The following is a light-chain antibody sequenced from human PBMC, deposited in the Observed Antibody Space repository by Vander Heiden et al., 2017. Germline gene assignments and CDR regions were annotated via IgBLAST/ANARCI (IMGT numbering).Light chain of an antibody. V-gene: IGKV4-1*01. J-gene: IGKJ1*01. CDR2: WAS. CDR1: QSVLYSSNNKNY. CDR3: QQYYSTPWT. Sequence: DLVMTQSRDSLAGSLGERATINCKSSQSVLYSSNNKNYLAWYQQKPGQPPKLLMYWASTRESGVPDRFSGSGSGTDFTLSISSLQAEDVAVYYCQQYYSTPWTFGQGTKVEIK.